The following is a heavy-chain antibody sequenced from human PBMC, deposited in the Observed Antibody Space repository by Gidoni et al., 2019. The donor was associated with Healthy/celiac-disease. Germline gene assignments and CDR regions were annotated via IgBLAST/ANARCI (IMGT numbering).Heavy chain of an antibody. V-gene: IGHV4-38-2*02. CDR3: ARDSWGVGATSSGDY. D-gene: IGHD1-26*01. Sequence: QLQESGPGLVKPSETPALTCTISGYSISSGYYWGGIRQPPGKGLAWIGSIYHSGSPYYNPSLKSRVTISVDTSKNQFSLKLSSVTAADTAVYYCARDSWGVGATSSGDYWGQGTLVTVSS. CDR1: GYSISSGYY. J-gene: IGHJ4*02. CDR2: IYHSGSP.